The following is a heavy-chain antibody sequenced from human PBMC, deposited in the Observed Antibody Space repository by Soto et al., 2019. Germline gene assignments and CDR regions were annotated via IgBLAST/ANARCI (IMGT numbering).Heavy chain of an antibody. CDR3: AKDRGDYEDY. V-gene: IGHV3-30*18. J-gene: IGHJ4*02. CDR1: GFTFSSYG. Sequence: GGCLRLSCAASGFTFSSYGMHWVRQAPGKGLEWVAVISYDGSNKYYADSVKGRFTISRDNSKNTLYLQMNSLRAEDTAVYYCAKDRGDYEDYWGQGTLVTVSS. CDR2: ISYDGSNK. D-gene: IGHD4-17*01.